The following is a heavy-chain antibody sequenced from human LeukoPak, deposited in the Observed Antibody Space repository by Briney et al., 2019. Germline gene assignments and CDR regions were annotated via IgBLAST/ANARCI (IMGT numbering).Heavy chain of an antibody. V-gene: IGHV4-61*02. CDR1: GGSISRGSYF. CDR3: ARVPRSYYYYYYMDV. J-gene: IGHJ6*03. Sequence: SETLSLTCTVSGGSISRGSYFWSWIRQPAGKGLEWIGRFYTSGTPNYNPSLKSRVTISVDTSRNQFSLKLSSVTAADTAVYYCARVPRSYYYYYYMDVWGKGTTVTVSS. CDR2: FYTSGTP.